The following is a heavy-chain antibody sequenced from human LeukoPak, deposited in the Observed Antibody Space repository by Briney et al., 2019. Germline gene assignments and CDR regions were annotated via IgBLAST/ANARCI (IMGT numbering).Heavy chain of an antibody. CDR2: IWPSDSDT. Sequence: PGESLKISCKGSGYTFTNYWIGWVRQMPGKGLEWMGIIWPSDSDTRYSPSFQGQVTISADKSISTAYLQWSSLKASDTAMYFCARLGYYGSGTFGLPDAFDIRGQGTMVTVSS. CDR3: ARLGYYGSGTFGLPDAFDI. J-gene: IGHJ3*02. D-gene: IGHD3-10*01. CDR1: GYTFTNYW. V-gene: IGHV5-51*01.